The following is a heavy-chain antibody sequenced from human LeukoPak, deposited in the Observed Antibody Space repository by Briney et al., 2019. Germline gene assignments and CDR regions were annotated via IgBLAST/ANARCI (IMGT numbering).Heavy chain of an antibody. V-gene: IGHV4-59*11. CDR1: GGSISSHY. CDR3: ARGVPFDP. CDR2: IYYSGST. D-gene: IGHD1-1*01. Sequence: SETLSLTCTVSGGSISSHYWSWLRQPPGKGLEWIGYIYYSGSTNYNPSLKSRVTISVDTSKNQFSLKLSSVTAADTAVYYCARGVPFDPWGQGTLVTVSS. J-gene: IGHJ5*02.